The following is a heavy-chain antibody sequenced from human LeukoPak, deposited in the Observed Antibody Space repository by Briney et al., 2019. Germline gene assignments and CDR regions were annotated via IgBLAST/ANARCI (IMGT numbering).Heavy chain of an antibody. V-gene: IGHV3-23*01. CDR3: AKDWDSSGWYGAFDI. CDR2: ISGSGGST. J-gene: IGHJ3*02. Sequence: PGGSLRLSCAASGFTFSSYAMSWVRQAPGKGLEWVSAISGSGGSTYYADSVKGRFTISRDNSKNTLYLQMNSPRAEDTAVYYCAKDWDSSGWYGAFDIWGQGTMVTVSS. CDR1: GFTFSSYA. D-gene: IGHD6-19*01.